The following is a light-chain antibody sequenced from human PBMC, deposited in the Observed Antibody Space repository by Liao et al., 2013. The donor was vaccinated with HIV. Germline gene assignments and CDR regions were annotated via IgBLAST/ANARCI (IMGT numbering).Light chain of an antibody. CDR3: QVWDNSDHRGV. Sequence: SYELTQSPSVSVAPGKTARITCGGNNIGSKSVLWYQQKPGQAPVLVIYSDSDRPSGIPERFSGSNSGNTATLTISRVEAGDEADYYCQVWDNSDHRGVFGGGTKLTVL. CDR2: SDS. V-gene: IGLV3-21*04. CDR1: NIGSKS. J-gene: IGLJ3*02.